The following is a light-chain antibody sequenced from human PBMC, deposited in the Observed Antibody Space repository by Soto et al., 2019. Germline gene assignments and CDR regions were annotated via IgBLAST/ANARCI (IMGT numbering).Light chain of an antibody. Sequence: QSVLTQPPSASGTPGQRVTISCSGSSSNIGTNTVNWYQQLPGTAPKLLIYSNNQRPSGVPDRFSGSKSGTSASLAISGLQSEDEADYYCAAWDDSLTGHWVFGGGTKVTVL. J-gene: IGLJ3*02. V-gene: IGLV1-44*01. CDR3: AAWDDSLTGHWV. CDR2: SNN. CDR1: SSNIGTNT.